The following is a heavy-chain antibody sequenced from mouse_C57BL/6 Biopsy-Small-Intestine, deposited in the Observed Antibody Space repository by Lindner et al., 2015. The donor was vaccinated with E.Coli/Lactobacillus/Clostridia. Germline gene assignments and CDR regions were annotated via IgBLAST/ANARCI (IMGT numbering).Heavy chain of an antibody. V-gene: IGHV1-82*01. Sequence: VQLQESGSELVKPGASVKISCKASGYAFSSSWMNWVKQRPGRGLEWIGRIYPGDGDTNYNGKFKGKATLTADKSSSTAYMQLSSLTYEDSAVYFCAGDYYGSSYYFDYWGQGTTLTVSS. CDR1: GYAFSSSW. CDR3: AGDYYGSSYYFDY. D-gene: IGHD1-1*01. J-gene: IGHJ2*01. CDR2: IYPGDGDT.